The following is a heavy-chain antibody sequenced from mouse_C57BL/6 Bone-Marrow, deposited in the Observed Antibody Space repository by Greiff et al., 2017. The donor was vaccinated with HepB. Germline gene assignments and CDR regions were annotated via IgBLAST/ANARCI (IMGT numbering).Heavy chain of an antibody. Sequence: QVQLKESGAELARPGASVKLSCKASGYTFTSYGISWVKQSTGQGLEWIGEIYPRSGNTYYNEKIKGKATLTADKSSSTAYMELRSLTSEDSAVYFCARDLNWDEYDYWGQGTTLTVSS. CDR1: GYTFTSYG. CDR3: ARDLNWDEYDY. D-gene: IGHD4-1*02. CDR2: IYPRSGNT. J-gene: IGHJ2*01. V-gene: IGHV1-81*01.